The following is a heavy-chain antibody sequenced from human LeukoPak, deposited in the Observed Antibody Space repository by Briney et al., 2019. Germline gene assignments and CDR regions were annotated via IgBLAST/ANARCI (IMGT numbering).Heavy chain of an antibody. D-gene: IGHD3-10*01. Sequence: PGGSLRLSCAASGFTFSSYGMHWVRQAPGKGLGGVSYISSSGSTIYYADSVKGRFTISRDNAKNSLYLQMNSLRAEDTAVYYCARDRVDYYGSGSYYTIWGQGTMVTVSS. CDR3: ARDRVDYYGSGSYYTI. CDR1: GFTFSSYG. J-gene: IGHJ3*02. V-gene: IGHV3-48*04. CDR2: ISSSGSTI.